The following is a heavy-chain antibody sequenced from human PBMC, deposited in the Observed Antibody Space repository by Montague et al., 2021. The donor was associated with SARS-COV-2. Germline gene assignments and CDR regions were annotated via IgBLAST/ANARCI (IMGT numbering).Heavy chain of an antibody. D-gene: IGHD5-12*01. Sequence: SLRLSCAASGFILSDYYMTWIRQAPGKGLEWVSHISGSGSKTYYADSVKGRFTISRDTANNSVYLQMNFLGAEDTAVYYCARDQGGYGTFDIWGQGTMVTVSS. CDR1: GFILSDYY. CDR3: ARDQGGYGTFDI. V-gene: IGHV3-11*01. J-gene: IGHJ3*02. CDR2: ISGSGSKT.